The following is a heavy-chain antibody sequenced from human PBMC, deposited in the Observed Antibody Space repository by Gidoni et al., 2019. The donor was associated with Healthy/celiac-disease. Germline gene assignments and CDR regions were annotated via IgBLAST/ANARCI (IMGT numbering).Heavy chain of an antibody. CDR3: AKRGSGTNYFDY. CDR1: GFTFDDYA. CDR2: ISWNSGSI. Sequence: EVQLVESGGGLVQPGRSLRLSCAASGFTFDDYAMRWVRQAPGKGLEWVSGISWNSGSIGYADSVKGRFTISRDNAKNSLYLQMNSLRAEDTALYYCAKRGSGTNYFDYWGQGTLVTVSS. V-gene: IGHV3-9*01. J-gene: IGHJ4*02. D-gene: IGHD3-10*01.